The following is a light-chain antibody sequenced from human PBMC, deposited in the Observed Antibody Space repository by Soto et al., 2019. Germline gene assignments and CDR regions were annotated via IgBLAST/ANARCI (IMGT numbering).Light chain of an antibody. V-gene: IGKV3-11*01. J-gene: IGKJ5*01. CDR2: DAS. Sequence: EIVLTQSPATLSLSPGERATLSCRASQSVSSYLAWYQQKPGQAPSLLIYDASNRATGIPARFSGSGSGTAFTLTISSREHADFAVDYCQQRSNWPSITFGQGTRLEIK. CDR1: QSVSSY. CDR3: QQRSNWPSIT.